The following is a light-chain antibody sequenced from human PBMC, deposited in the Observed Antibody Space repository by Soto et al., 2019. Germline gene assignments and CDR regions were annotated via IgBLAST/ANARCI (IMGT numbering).Light chain of an antibody. V-gene: IGLV1-40*01. CDR2: GNS. CDR3: QSYDSSLSQGV. CDR1: SSNIGAGYD. J-gene: IGLJ1*01. Sequence: QSVLTQPPSVSGAPGQRGTISCTGSSSNIGAGYDVHWYQQLPGTAPKLLIYGNSNRPSGVPDRFSGSKSGTSASLAITGLQAEDEADYYCQSYDSSLSQGVFGSGTKVTVL.